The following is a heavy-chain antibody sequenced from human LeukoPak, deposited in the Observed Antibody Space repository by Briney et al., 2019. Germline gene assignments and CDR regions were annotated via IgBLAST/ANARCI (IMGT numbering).Heavy chain of an antibody. CDR2: IKEDGSDK. Sequence: GGSLRLSCAASGFTFSSYWVSWVRQAPGKGLEWLANIKEDGSDKYYVDSVKGRFTISRDNAKNSLYLQMNNLRVEDTAVYYCARAGYTSGYDYWRQGTLVTVSS. J-gene: IGHJ4*02. V-gene: IGHV3-7*01. CDR1: GFTFSSYW. D-gene: IGHD6-19*01. CDR3: ARAGYTSGYDY.